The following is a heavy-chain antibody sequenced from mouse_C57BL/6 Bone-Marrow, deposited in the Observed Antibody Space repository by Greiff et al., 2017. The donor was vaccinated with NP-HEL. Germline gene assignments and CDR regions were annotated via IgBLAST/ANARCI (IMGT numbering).Heavy chain of an antibody. V-gene: IGHV3-6*01. J-gene: IGHJ2*01. Sequence: EVQLQESGPGLVKPSQSLSLTCSVTGYSITSGYYWNWIRQFPGNKLEWMGYISYDGSNNYNPSLKNRISLTRDTSKNQFFLKLNSVTTEDTATYYCARGDTIYFDYWGQGTTLTVSS. CDR2: ISYDGSN. D-gene: IGHD1-1*02. CDR3: ARGDTIYFDY. CDR1: GYSITSGYY.